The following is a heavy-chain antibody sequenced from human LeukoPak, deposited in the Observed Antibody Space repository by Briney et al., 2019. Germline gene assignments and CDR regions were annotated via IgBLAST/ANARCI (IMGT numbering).Heavy chain of an antibody. CDR1: GGSISSYY. V-gene: IGHV4-59*01. CDR3: VRGDGGYDFWSGYYTSWGFDP. CDR2: IYYSGST. D-gene: IGHD3-3*01. Sequence: PSETLSLTCTVSGGSISSYYWSWIRQPPGKGLEWIGYIYYSGSTNYNPSLKSRVTISVDTSKNQFSLKLSSVTAADTAVYYCVRGDGGYDFWSGYYTSWGFDPWGQGTLVTVSS. J-gene: IGHJ5*02.